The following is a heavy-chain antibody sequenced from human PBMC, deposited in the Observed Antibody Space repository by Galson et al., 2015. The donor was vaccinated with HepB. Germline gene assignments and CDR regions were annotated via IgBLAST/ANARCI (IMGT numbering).Heavy chain of an antibody. CDR3: ARVGLGSGSYLGRNYFDY. V-gene: IGHV4-30-2*01. D-gene: IGHD1-26*01. CDR1: GGSISSGGYS. CDR2: IYHSGST. J-gene: IGHJ4*02. Sequence: TLSLTCAVSGGSISSGGYSWSWIRQPPGKGLEWIGYIYHSGSTYYNPSLKSRVTISVDRSKNQFSLKLSSVTAADTAVYYCARVGLGSGSYLGRNYFDYWGQGTLVTVSS.